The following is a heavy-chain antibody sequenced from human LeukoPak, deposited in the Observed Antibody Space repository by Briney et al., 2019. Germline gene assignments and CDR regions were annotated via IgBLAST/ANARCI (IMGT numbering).Heavy chain of an antibody. Sequence: SETLSLTCAVYGGSFSGYYWSWIRQPPGKGLEWIEEINHSGSTNYNPSLKSRVTISVDTSKNQFSLKLSSVTAADTAVYYCARGLTYYFDSSGYYVTDAFDIWGQGTMVTVSS. CDR2: INHSGST. D-gene: IGHD3-22*01. CDR1: GGSFSGYY. CDR3: ARGLTYYFDSSGYYVTDAFDI. J-gene: IGHJ3*02. V-gene: IGHV4-34*01.